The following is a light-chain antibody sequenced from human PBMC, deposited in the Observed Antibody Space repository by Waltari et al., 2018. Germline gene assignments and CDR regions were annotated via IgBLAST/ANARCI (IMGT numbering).Light chain of an antibody. CDR1: SSNIGTNY. J-gene: IGLJ2*01. CDR2: GVN. V-gene: IGLV1-47*01. Sequence: QSVLTQPPSASGTPGQRVTISCSGSSSNIGTNYIHWYQQLPGTPPKLLSYGVNRRPAGAPDRCASSKSGAAASLAISGHRAEDEADYYCAAWDGRLSIVVFGGGTRVTVV. CDR3: AAWDGRLSIVV.